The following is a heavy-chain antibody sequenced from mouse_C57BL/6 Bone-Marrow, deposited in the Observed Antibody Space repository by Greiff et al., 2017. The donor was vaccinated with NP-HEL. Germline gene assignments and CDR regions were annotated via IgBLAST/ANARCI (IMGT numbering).Heavy chain of an antibody. V-gene: IGHV14-4*01. CDR2: IDPEHGDT. CDR1: GFNIKDDY. D-gene: IGHD1-1*01. Sequence: VQLQQSGAELVRPGASVKLSCTASGFNIKDDYMHWVKQRPEQGLEWIGWIDPEHGDTEYASKFQGKATITADTSSNTAYLKLSSLTSEDTAVYYCTTSYGSSYGWYFDVWGTGTTVTVSS. J-gene: IGHJ1*03. CDR3: TTSYGSSYGWYFDV.